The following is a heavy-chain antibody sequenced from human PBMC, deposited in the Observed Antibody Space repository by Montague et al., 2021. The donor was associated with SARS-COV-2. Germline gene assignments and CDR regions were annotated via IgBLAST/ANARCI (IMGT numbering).Heavy chain of an antibody. CDR1: GGSISSSSYY. D-gene: IGHD3-22*01. V-gene: IGHV4-39*01. CDR2: IYYSGST. CDR3: ARLYYYDSSGYYPEFDY. Sequence: SETLSLTSTVSGGSISSSSYYWGWIRQPPGKGLEWIGSIYYSGSTYYNPSLKSRVTISVDTSKNQFSLKLSSVTAADTAVYYCARLYYYDSSGYYPEFDYWGQGTLVTVSS. J-gene: IGHJ4*02.